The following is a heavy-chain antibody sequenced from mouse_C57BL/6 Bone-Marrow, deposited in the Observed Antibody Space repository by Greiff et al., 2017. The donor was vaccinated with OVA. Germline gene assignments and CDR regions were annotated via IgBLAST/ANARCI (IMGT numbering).Heavy chain of an antibody. V-gene: IGHV3-6*01. CDR1: GYSITSGYY. CDR3: ARQVPGAMDY. CDR2: ISYDGSN. Sequence: EVQRVESGPGLVKPSQSLSLTCSVTGYSITSGYYWNWIRQFPGNKLEWMGYISYDGSNNYNPSLKNRISITRDTSKNQFFLKLNSVTTEDTATYYCARQVPGAMDYWGQGTSVTVSS. J-gene: IGHJ4*01.